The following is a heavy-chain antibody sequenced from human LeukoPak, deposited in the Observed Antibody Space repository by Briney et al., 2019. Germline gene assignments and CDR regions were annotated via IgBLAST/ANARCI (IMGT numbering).Heavy chain of an antibody. CDR1: GFTVSSNY. D-gene: IGHD6-19*01. J-gene: IGHJ4*02. CDR2: IYSGGST. Sequence: GGSLRLSCAASGFTVSSNYMSWARQAPGKGLEWVSVIYSGGSTYYADSVKGRFTISRDNSKNTLYLQMNSLRAEDTAVYYCAREGTSSGWYPFDYWGQGTLVTVSS. V-gene: IGHV3-53*01. CDR3: AREGTSSGWYPFDY.